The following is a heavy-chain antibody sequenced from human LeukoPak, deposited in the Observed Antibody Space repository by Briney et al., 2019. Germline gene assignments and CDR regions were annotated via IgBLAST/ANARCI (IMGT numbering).Heavy chain of an antibody. J-gene: IGHJ6*01. Sequence: SETLSLTCTVSGGSISSYYWSWIRQPPGKGLEWIGYIYYSGSTNYNPSLKSRVTISVDTSKNQFSLKLSSVTAADTAVYYCARGQYYYDSSGYCSGPYYYYGMDVWGQGTTVTVSS. D-gene: IGHD3-22*01. V-gene: IGHV4-59*01. CDR2: IYYSGST. CDR1: GGSISSYY. CDR3: ARGQYYYDSSGYCSGPYYYYGMDV.